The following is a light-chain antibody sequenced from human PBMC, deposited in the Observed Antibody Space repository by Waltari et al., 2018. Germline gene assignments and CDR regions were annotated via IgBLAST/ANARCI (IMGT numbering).Light chain of an antibody. J-gene: IGLJ2*01. CDR3: SSYAGSNNVI. CDR1: SSAVGAYNF. Sequence: QSALTQPPSASGSPGQSVTISCTGTSSAVGAYNFVSWYQQHPGKASKLIIYEVSKRPSGVPDRFSGSTSGNTASLTVSGLQAEDEADYYCSSYAGSNNVIFGGGTKLTVL. V-gene: IGLV2-8*01. CDR2: EVS.